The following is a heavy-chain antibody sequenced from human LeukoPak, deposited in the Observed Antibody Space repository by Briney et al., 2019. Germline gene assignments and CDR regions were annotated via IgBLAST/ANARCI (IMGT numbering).Heavy chain of an antibody. Sequence: GGSLRLSCAASGFTFSSYSMNWVRQAPGKGLEWVSTISGTADNTYYAESVKGRFSISRDNAKNTVYLQINDLRAEDTAVYYCAKDWLNGGSPLYYFGSWGQGALVTVSS. J-gene: IGHJ4*02. CDR2: ISGTADNT. CDR3: AKDWLNGGSPLYYFGS. CDR1: GFTFSSYS. D-gene: IGHD2-8*01. V-gene: IGHV3-23*01.